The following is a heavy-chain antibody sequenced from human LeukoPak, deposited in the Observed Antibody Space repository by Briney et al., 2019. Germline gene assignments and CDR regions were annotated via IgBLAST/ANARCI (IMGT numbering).Heavy chain of an antibody. Sequence: SETLSLACTVSGGSISSGSYYWSWIRQPAGKGLEWIGRIYTSGSTNYNPSLKSRVTMSVDTSKNQFSLKLSSVTAADTAVYYCAGTGYYYGSSGKPQYWYFDLWGRGTLVTVSS. CDR1: GGSISSGSYY. CDR2: IYTSGST. J-gene: IGHJ2*01. CDR3: AGTGYYYGSSGKPQYWYFDL. D-gene: IGHD3-22*01. V-gene: IGHV4-61*02.